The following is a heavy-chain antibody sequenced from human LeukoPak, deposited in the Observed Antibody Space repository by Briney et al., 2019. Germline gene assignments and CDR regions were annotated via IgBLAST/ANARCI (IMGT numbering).Heavy chain of an antibody. Sequence: GASVKISCKVSGYTFTDYYMHWVQQAPGKGLEWMGLVDPEDGETIYAEKFQGRVTMTTDTSTSTAYMELRSLRSDDTAVYYCARDPLRGDYYDSSGYYHYWGQGTLVTVSS. CDR1: GYTFTDYY. CDR3: ARDPLRGDYYDSSGYYHY. CDR2: VDPEDGET. V-gene: IGHV1-69-2*01. D-gene: IGHD3-22*01. J-gene: IGHJ4*02.